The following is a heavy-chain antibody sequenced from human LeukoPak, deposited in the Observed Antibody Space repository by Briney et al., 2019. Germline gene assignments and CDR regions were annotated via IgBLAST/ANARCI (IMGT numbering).Heavy chain of an antibody. V-gene: IGHV4-59*01. Sequence: SETLSLTCTVSGGSISSYYWSWIRQPPGKGLEWIGYIYYSGSTNYNPSLKSRVTISVDTSKNQCSLKLSSVTAADTAVYYCARSRRGFYYGSGSDEAGYFDYWGQGTLVTVSS. D-gene: IGHD3-10*01. CDR1: GGSISSYY. J-gene: IGHJ4*02. CDR3: ARSRRGFYYGSGSDEAGYFDY. CDR2: IYYSGST.